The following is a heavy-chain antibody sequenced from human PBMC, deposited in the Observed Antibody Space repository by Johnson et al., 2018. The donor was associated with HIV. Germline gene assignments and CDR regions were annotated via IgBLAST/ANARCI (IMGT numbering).Heavy chain of an antibody. CDR2: INWNGADT. D-gene: IGHD1-26*01. V-gene: IGHV3-20*04. CDR3: ARRDSGSLSFDI. Sequence: VQLVESGGGLVQPGGSLRLSCAASGFTFSSYAMSWVRQAPGKGLEWVSGINWNGADTTYADSVKGRCTISRDNGKNSLYLQMNGLRAEDTALYYCARRDSGSLSFDIWGQGTMVTVSS. CDR1: GFTFSSYA. J-gene: IGHJ3*02.